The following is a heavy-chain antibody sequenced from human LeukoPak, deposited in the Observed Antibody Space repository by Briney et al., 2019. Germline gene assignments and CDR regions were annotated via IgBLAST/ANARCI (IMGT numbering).Heavy chain of an antibody. CDR2: IYYSGST. V-gene: IGHV4-59*08. CDR3: ARQTSSGSSLVY. Sequence: SETLSLTCTVSGGSISSYYWSWIRQPPGKGLEWIGYIYYSGSTNYNPSLKSRVTISVDTSKNQFSLKLCSVTAADTAVYYCARQTSSGSSLVYWGQGTLVTVSS. CDR1: GGSISSYY. D-gene: IGHD6-6*01. J-gene: IGHJ4*02.